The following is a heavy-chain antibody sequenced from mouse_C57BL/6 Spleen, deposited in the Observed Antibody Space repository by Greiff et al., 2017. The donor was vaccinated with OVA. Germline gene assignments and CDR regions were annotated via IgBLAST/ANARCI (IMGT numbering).Heavy chain of an antibody. CDR1: GYTFTDYY. Sequence: EVQLQQSGPELVKPGASVKMSCKASGYTFTDYYMHWVKQSHGKSLEWIGYIYPTNGGNRYNQKFKGKATLTVDKSSSTAYMELRSLTSEDSAVYYCYGYDDGFAYWGQGTLVTVSA. CDR3: YGYDDGFAY. CDR2: IYPTNGGN. V-gene: IGHV1-34*01. D-gene: IGHD2-2*01. J-gene: IGHJ3*01.